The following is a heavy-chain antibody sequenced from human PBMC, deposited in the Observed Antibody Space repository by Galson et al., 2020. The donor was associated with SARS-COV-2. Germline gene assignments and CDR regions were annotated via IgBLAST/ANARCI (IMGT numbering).Heavy chain of an antibody. Sequence: SETLSLTCTVSGGSISSNGYYWSWIRQPPGKGLEWIGSIYYSGKTYHNPSLTSRLTISVDTSKNQFSLKLTSVTAADTAVYYCARARGGQWLVSTELDYWGQGTLVTVSS. CDR3: ARARGGQWLVSTELDY. CDR2: IYYSGKT. V-gene: IGHV4-39*07. CDR1: GGSISSNGYY. J-gene: IGHJ4*02. D-gene: IGHD6-19*01.